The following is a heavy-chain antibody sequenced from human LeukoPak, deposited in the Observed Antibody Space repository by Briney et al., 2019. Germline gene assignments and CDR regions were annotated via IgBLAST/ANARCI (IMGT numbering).Heavy chain of an antibody. V-gene: IGHV1-69*13. Sequence: EASVKVSCKASGGTFSSYAISWVRQAPGQGLEWMGGIIPIFGTANYAQKFQGRVTITADESTSTAYMELSSLRSEDTAVYYCAKDRVFSGATDAFDIWGQGTMVTVSS. CDR3: AKDRVFSGATDAFDI. D-gene: IGHD1-26*01. J-gene: IGHJ3*02. CDR2: IIPIFGTA. CDR1: GGTFSSYA.